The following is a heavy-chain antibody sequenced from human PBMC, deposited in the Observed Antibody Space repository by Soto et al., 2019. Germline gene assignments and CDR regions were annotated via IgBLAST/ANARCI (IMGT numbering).Heavy chain of an antibody. Sequence: GASVKVSCKASGYTFTSYYMHWVRQAPGQGLEWMGIINPSGGSTSYAQKFQGRVTMTRDTSTSTVYMELSSLRSEDTAVYYCARDRLVISINYYYGMDVCGQGTTVTVSS. D-gene: IGHD3-22*01. CDR2: INPSGGST. V-gene: IGHV1-46*01. CDR1: GYTFTSYY. CDR3: ARDRLVISINYYYGMDV. J-gene: IGHJ6*02.